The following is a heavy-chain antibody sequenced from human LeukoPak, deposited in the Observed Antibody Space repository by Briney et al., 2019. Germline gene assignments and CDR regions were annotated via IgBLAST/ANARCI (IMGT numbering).Heavy chain of an antibody. CDR3: ARAYCSSTSCYAGHYYYGMDV. D-gene: IGHD2-2*01. J-gene: IGHJ6*02. CDR2: INHSGST. CDR1: GGSFTGYY. Sequence: PAETLSLTCAVYGGSFTGYYWSWIRQSPGKGLEWIGEINHSGSTNYNPSLKSRVTISVDTSKNQFSLKLSSVTAADTAVYYCARAYCSSTSCYAGHYYYGMDVWGQGTTVTVSS. V-gene: IGHV4-34*01.